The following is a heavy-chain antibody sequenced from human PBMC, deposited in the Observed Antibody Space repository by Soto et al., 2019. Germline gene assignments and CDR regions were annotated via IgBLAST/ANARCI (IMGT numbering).Heavy chain of an antibody. J-gene: IGHJ4*02. CDR2: IYYNGNT. CDR1: GGSINSGGFY. Sequence: SETLSLTCTVSGGSINSGGFYWSWIHQHPGKGLEWIGYIYYNGNTYYTPSLKSRATISLDTSRNQFFLNLNSVTAADTAVYYCARDVGSSHGPGHPHYFDYWGQGTLVTVSS. CDR3: ARDVGSSHGPGHPHYFDY. V-gene: IGHV4-31*03. D-gene: IGHD2-2*01.